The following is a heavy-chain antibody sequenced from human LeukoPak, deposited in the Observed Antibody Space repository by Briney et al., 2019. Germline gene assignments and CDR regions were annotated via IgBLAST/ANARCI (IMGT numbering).Heavy chain of an antibody. CDR1: GFTFSSYS. V-gene: IGHV3-21*01. CDR3: ARDDIVVVPAASYFDY. J-gene: IGHJ4*02. D-gene: IGHD2-2*01. Sequence: GGSLRLSCAASGFTFSSYSMNWVRRAPGKGLEWVSSISSSSSYIYYADSVKGRFTISRDNAKNSLYLQMNSLRAEDTAVYYCARDDIVVVPAASYFDYWGQGTLVTVSS. CDR2: ISSSSSYI.